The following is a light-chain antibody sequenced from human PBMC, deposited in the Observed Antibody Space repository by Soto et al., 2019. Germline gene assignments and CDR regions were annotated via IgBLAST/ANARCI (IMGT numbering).Light chain of an antibody. V-gene: IGKV1-39*01. CDR2: AAS. CDR1: QSINRY. J-gene: IGKJ1*01. Sequence: DIQMTQSPSSLSASVGDRVTVTCRASQSINRYLNWYQQKPGKAPKLVIYAASSVQAGVPSRFTGSGSGTDFTLPISNLQPEDFATYYCQRNFSTPRIFGQGTKVE. CDR3: QRNFSTPRI.